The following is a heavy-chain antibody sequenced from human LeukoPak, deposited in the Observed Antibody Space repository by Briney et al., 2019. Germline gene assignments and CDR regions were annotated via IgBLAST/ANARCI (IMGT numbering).Heavy chain of an antibody. J-gene: IGHJ4*02. CDR2: ISSNGGST. CDR3: TRSNNIVGATYFDY. D-gene: IGHD1-26*01. Sequence: GGSLRLSCAASGFSFSTYAMHWVRQGPGKGLEYISSISSNGGSTYYADSVKGRFTISRDNSKNTLFLQMGSLRAEDMAVYYCTRSNNIVGATYFDYWGQGTLVTVSS. V-gene: IGHV3-64*02. CDR1: GFSFSTYA.